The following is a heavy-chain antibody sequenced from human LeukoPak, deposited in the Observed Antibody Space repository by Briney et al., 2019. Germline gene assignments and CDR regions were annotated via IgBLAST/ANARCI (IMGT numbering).Heavy chain of an antibody. CDR1: GGTFSSYA. Sequence: ASVKVSCKASGGTFSSYAISWVRQAPAQGLEWMGGIIPIFGTANYAQKFQGRVTITADESTRTAYMELSSLRSEDTAVYYCAISQRAEYNWFDPWGQGTLVTVSS. J-gene: IGHJ5*02. V-gene: IGHV1-69*01. CDR3: AISQRAEYNWFDP. CDR2: IIPIFGTA.